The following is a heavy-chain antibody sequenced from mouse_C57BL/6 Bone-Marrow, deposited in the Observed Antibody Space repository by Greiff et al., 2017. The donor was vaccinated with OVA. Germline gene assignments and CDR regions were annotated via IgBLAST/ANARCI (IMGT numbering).Heavy chain of an antibody. Sequence: LQLQQPVAELVLPGASVPLSCKASCYPFTSSWLHWLMQSPGPGLSWIGEIDPSDSYTNYNQKFKGKSTLTVDKSSSTAYMQLSSLTSEDSAVYYCARGGNHYAMDYWGQGTSVTVSS. J-gene: IGHJ4*01. V-gene: IGHV1-69*01. CDR2: IDPSDSYT. D-gene: IGHD2-1*01. CDR1: CYPFTSSW. CDR3: ARGGNHYAMDY.